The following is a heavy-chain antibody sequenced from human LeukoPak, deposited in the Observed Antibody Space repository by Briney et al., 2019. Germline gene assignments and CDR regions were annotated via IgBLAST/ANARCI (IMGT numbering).Heavy chain of an antibody. CDR3: ARVSGSYPIYYFDY. J-gene: IGHJ4*02. D-gene: IGHD1-26*01. V-gene: IGHV4-39*07. Sequence: SETLSLTCTVSGGSISSSSYYWGWIRQPPGKGLEWIGSIYYSGSTYYNPSLKSRVTISVDTSKNQFSLKLSSVTAADTAVYYCARVSGSYPIYYFDYWGQGTLVTVSS. CDR1: GGSISSSSYY. CDR2: IYYSGST.